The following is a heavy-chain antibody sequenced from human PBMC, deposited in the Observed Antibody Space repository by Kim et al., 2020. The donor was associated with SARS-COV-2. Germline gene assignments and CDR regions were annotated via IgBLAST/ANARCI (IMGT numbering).Heavy chain of an antibody. D-gene: IGHD1-26*01. V-gene: IGHV4-59*13. Sequence: SETLSLTCTVSGGSISSYYWSWIRQPPGKGLEWIGCMYYSGSTNYNPSLKSRVTISAETSKNQLSLKLSSVTAADTAVYYCARAPPGYSGGNSPGGGMDVWRQGTTVTVSS. J-gene: IGHJ6*02. CDR1: GGSISSYY. CDR2: MYYSGST. CDR3: ARAPPGYSGGNSPGGGMDV.